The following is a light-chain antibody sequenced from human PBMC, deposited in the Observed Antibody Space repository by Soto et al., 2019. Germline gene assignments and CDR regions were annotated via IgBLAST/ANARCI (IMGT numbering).Light chain of an antibody. V-gene: IGKV3-11*01. CDR2: DAS. Sequence: EIVLTQSPATLSLSPGKRATLSCRASQSFNTYLSWYQQNPGQAPRLLIHDASNRDTGIPARFSGSGSGTDFTLTISSLQPEDFAIYYCQQRYTWPRTFGGGTKVDIK. J-gene: IGKJ4*02. CDR1: QSFNTY. CDR3: QQRYTWPRT.